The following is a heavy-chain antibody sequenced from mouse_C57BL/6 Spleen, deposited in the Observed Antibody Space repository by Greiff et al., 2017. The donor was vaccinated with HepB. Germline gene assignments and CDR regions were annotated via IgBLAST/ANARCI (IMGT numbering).Heavy chain of an antibody. CDR2: INPYNGDT. CDR1: GYSFTGYF. D-gene: IGHD1-1*01. Sequence: VQLKESGPELVKPGDSVKISCKASGYSFTGYFMNWVMQSHGKSLEWIGRINPYNGDTFYNQKFKGKATLTVDKSSSTAHMELRSLTSEDSAVYYCARRGYYYGSSYWYFDVWGTGTTVTVSS. J-gene: IGHJ1*03. CDR3: ARRGYYYGSSYWYFDV. V-gene: IGHV1-20*01.